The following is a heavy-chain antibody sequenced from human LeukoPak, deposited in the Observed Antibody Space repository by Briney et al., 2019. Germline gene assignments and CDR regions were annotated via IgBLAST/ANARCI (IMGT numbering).Heavy chain of an antibody. J-gene: IGHJ3*02. V-gene: IGHV3-7*01. Sequence: PGGSLRLSCAASGFTFSSYWMSWVRQAPGKGLEWVANIKQDGSEKYYVDSVKGRFTISRDNAKNSLYLQMNSLRAEDTAVYYCAREALTMVRGVIIKVDAFDIWGQGTMVTVSS. CDR1: GFTFSSYW. CDR3: AREALTMVRGVIIKVDAFDI. CDR2: IKQDGSEK. D-gene: IGHD3-10*01.